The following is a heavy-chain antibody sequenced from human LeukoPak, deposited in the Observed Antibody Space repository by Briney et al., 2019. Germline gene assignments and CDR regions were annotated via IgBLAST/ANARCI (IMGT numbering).Heavy chain of an antibody. CDR1: GFTFSSYS. CDR2: ISSSSSTI. D-gene: IGHD3-9*01. CDR3: ARSISYDILTGSFDY. Sequence: GGSLRLSCAASGFTFSSYSMNWVRQAPGKGREWVSYISSSSSTIYYADSVKGRFTISRDNAKNSLYLQMNSLRDEDTAVYYCARSISYDILTGSFDYWGQGTLVTVSS. J-gene: IGHJ4*02. V-gene: IGHV3-48*02.